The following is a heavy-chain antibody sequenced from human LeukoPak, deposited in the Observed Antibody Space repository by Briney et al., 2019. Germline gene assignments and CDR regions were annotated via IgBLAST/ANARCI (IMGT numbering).Heavy chain of an antibody. J-gene: IGHJ3*02. V-gene: IGHV4-59*01. D-gene: IGHD6-19*01. Sequence: PSETLSLTRTVAGGSISSYYWSWIRQPPGKGLEWIGHIQNRGSTNDNPSLKSRVSLSVDTSKNQFSLKLTSVTAADTAVYYCARDRPGIAVAGDAFDIWGQGTMVTVSS. CDR1: GGSISSYY. CDR3: ARDRPGIAVAGDAFDI. CDR2: IQNRGST.